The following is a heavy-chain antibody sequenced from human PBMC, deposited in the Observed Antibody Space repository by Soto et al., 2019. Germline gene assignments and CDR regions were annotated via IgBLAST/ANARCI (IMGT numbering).Heavy chain of an antibody. Sequence: SETLSLTCTVSGVSMNNYYWSWIRQPPGRGLEWIGYMYYSGSTNYNPSLKRRVTMTVDTSKNQFSLKLSSVTAADTAVYYCARDYEHQSVVRYFDWWTSYYYGMDVWGQGTTVTVS. V-gene: IGHV4-59*12. D-gene: IGHD3-9*01. CDR3: ARDYEHQSVVRYFDWWTSYYYGMDV. CDR2: MYYSGST. CDR1: GVSMNNYY. J-gene: IGHJ6*02.